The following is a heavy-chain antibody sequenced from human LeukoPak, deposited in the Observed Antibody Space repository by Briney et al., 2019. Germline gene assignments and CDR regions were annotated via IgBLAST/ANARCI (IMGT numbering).Heavy chain of an antibody. CDR3: ARVSNYYGMDV. CDR1: GGSISSGDYY. J-gene: IGHJ6*02. CDR2: ICYSGST. V-gene: IGHV4-30-4*01. Sequence: SETLSLTCTVSGGSISSGDYYWSWIRQPPGKGLEWIGYICYSGSTYYNPSLKSRVTISVDTSKNQFSLKLSSVTAADTAVYYCARVSNYYGMDVWGQGTTVTVSS.